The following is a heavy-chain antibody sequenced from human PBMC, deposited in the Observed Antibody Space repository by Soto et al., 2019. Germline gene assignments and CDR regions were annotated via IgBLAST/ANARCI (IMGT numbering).Heavy chain of an antibody. J-gene: IGHJ4*02. V-gene: IGHV1-8*01. D-gene: IGHD2-21*02. CDR3: SRSKRRVTGPREFDQ. CDR1: GYTFTTFD. Sequence: QVQLVQSGAEVKKPGASVKVSCKASGYTFTTFDINWVRQATGQGPECMGRVNPNSGNADYAQNFQGRVTLTMNTSTSTAYMELSSLRSEDTAIYYCSRSKRRVTGPREFDQWGQGTPVTVSS. CDR2: VNPNSGNA.